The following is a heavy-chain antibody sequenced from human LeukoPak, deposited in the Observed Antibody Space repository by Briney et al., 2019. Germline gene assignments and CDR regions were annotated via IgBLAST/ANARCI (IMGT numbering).Heavy chain of an antibody. V-gene: IGHV3-48*02. CDR1: RFTLSDYS. J-gene: IGHJ4*02. CDR2: IDGAGDTI. Sequence: GGSLRLSCATSRFTLSDYSMNWVRQAPGKGLEGVSYIDGAGDTIYYADSVKGRFTIPRDNAKSSLALQMNSLRDEDTAVYYCSRRFDSWGQGTLVTVSS. CDR3: SRRFDS.